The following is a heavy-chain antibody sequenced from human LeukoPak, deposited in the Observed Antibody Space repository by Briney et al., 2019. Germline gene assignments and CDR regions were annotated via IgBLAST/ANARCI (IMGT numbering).Heavy chain of an antibody. CDR2: IYYSGST. D-gene: IGHD6-13*01. V-gene: IGHV4-59*01. J-gene: IGHJ6*03. Sequence: SETLSLTCTVSGFSISSYYWSWIRQPPGKGLEWIGYIYYSGSTNYNPSLKSRVTISVNTSKNQFSLKLRSVTAADAAVYYCARAYSSSWLYYYCYMDVWGKGTTVTISS. CDR1: GFSISSYY. CDR3: ARAYSSSWLYYYCYMDV.